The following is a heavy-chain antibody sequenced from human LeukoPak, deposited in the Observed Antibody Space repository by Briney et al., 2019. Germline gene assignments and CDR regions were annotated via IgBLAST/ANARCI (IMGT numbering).Heavy chain of an antibody. D-gene: IGHD3-22*01. V-gene: IGHV4-34*01. Sequence: PSETLSLTCAVYGGSFSGYYWSWIRQPPGKGLEWIGEINHSGSTNYNPSLKSRVTISVDTSKNQFSLKLSSVTAADTAVYYCASVYDSSGYYPFWGQGTLVTVPS. CDR2: INHSGST. CDR1: GGSFSGYY. J-gene: IGHJ4*02. CDR3: ASVYDSSGYYPF.